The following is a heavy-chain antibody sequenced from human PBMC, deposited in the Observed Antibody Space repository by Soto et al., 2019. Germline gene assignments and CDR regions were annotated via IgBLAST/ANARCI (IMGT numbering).Heavy chain of an antibody. Sequence: ASAKASCKASGYTFASYAISWMRQAPGQGLEWMGWISAYNGNTNYAQKLQGRVTMTTDTSTSTAYMELRSLRSDDTAVYYCARDPPPPDYWGQGTLVTSPQ. J-gene: IGHJ4*02. CDR1: GYTFASYA. V-gene: IGHV1-18*01. CDR3: ARDPPPPDY. CDR2: ISAYNGNT.